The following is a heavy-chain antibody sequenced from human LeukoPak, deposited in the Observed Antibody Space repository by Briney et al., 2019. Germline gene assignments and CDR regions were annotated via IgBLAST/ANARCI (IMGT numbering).Heavy chain of an antibody. V-gene: IGHV6-1*01. J-gene: IGHJ4*02. D-gene: IGHD3-10*01. Sequence: SQTLSLTCAISGASVSSNSAGWSWIRQSPSRGLEWLGRTFYRSKWYNDYAISVKSRITINPDTAKNQFSLQLNSVTLEDTALYYCASGGFKRHFDYWGQGTLVTVSS. CDR3: ASGGFKRHFDY. CDR1: GASVSSNSAG. CDR2: TFYRSKWYN.